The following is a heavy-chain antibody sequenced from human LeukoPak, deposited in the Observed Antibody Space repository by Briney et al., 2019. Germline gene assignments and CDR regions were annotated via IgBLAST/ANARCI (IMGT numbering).Heavy chain of an antibody. CDR3: ARGPYSYDSSGAFDI. D-gene: IGHD3-22*01. J-gene: IGHJ3*02. V-gene: IGHV4-61*02. CDR1: GDSISSGDYY. CDR2: ISSSGST. Sequence: SETLSLTCTGSGDSISSGDYYWSWIRQPAGKGLEWIGRISSSGSTNYNPSPKSRVTISVDTSKNQFSLKLSSVTAADTAVYFCARGPYSYDSSGAFDIWGQGTMFTVSS.